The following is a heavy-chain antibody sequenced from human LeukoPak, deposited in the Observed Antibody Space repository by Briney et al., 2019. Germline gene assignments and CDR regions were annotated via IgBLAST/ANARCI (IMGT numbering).Heavy chain of an antibody. CDR2: INHSGST. CDR3: ARGAPMVRGAPQPNWFDP. V-gene: IGHV4-34*01. Sequence: SGTLSLTCAVYGGSFSGYYWSWIRQPPGKGLEWVGEINHSGSTNYNPSLKSRVTISVDTSKNQFSLKLSSVTAADTAVYYCARGAPMVRGAPQPNWFDPWGQGTLVTVSS. CDR1: GGSFSGYY. D-gene: IGHD3-10*01. J-gene: IGHJ5*02.